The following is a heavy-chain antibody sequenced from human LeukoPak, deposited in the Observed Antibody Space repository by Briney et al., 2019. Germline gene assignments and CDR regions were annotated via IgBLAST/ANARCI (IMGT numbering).Heavy chain of an antibody. V-gene: IGHV3-11*01. CDR2: ISSSGSTI. J-gene: IGHJ5*02. Sequence: GGSLRLSCVGSGFSFSTYDMGWVRQTPGKGLEWVSYISSSGSTIYYADSVKGRFTISRDNAKNSLYLQMNSLRAEDTAVYYCARDGDIVATISWFDPWGQGTLVTVSS. CDR1: GFSFSTYD. CDR3: ARDGDIVATISWFDP. D-gene: IGHD5-12*01.